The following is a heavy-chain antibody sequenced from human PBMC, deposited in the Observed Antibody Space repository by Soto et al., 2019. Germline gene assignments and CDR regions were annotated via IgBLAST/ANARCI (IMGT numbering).Heavy chain of an antibody. CDR3: ARGPDDSDVPRWDY. D-gene: IGHD4-17*01. Sequence: QVQLMQSGAEVRKPGASVRLSCETSGYNFNQYYIHWVRQAPGQGLEWMGIINLRGDTTEYAHKFRGRVTVTGDTSTSTAYMELRSLRSEDTAIYFCARGPDDSDVPRWDYWGQGTLVTVSS. V-gene: IGHV1-46*02. CDR2: INLRGDTT. J-gene: IGHJ4*02. CDR1: GYNFNQYY.